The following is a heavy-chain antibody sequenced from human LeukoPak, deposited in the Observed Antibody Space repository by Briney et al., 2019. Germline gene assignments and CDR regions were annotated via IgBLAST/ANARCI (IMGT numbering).Heavy chain of an antibody. D-gene: IGHD4-17*01. V-gene: IGHV3-7*01. CDR2: IKQDGSEK. Sequence: GGSLRLSCAASRFSFSSYWMTWVRRAPGKGLEWVANIKQDGSEKYYVDSVKGRFTISRDNAKNSLYLQMNSLRVEDTAVYYCVSGGDYRYWGQGTLVTVSS. CDR1: RFSFSSYW. J-gene: IGHJ4*02. CDR3: VSGGDYRY.